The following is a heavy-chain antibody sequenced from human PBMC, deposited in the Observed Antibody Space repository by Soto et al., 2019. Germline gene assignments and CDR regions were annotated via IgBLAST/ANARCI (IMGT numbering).Heavy chain of an antibody. CDR3: AKDPPHYEVGSGYYDY. J-gene: IGHJ4*02. Sequence: GGSMRLFCAPFGSKFSNQRMLLYRPVPGTGLVWVSRINSDGSSTRYADSVEGRFTISRDNAKNTLYLQMNSLRAEDTAVYYCAKDPPHYEVGSGYYDYWRQGTLVTVSS. D-gene: IGHD3-3*01. V-gene: IGHV3-74*01. CDR1: GSKFSNQR. CDR2: INSDGSST.